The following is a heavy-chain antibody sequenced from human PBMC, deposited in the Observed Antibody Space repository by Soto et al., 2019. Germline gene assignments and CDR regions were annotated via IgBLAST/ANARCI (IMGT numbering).Heavy chain of an antibody. D-gene: IGHD2-15*01. V-gene: IGHV1-18*04. CDR3: ARTLCPRSGGRCQFYYLYGFDV. CDR2: INSYNGHT. CDR1: GFTLTSSG. Sequence: QVQLVQSGVEVKKPGASVKVSCKASGFTLTSSGISWVRQAPGQGLEWMGWINSYNGHTNYAQNLQGRVTMTTDTSPSTAYMERRRLTADDPAVYYCARTLCPRSGGRCQFYYLYGFDVWGQWTTVTVSS. J-gene: IGHJ6*02.